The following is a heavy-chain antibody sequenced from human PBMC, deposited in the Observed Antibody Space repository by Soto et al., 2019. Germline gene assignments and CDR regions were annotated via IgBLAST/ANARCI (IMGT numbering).Heavy chain of an antibody. D-gene: IGHD5-12*01. CDR2: IWYDGSNK. Sequence: PGGSLRLSCAASGCAFSSYGMHCVRQAPGKGLEWVAVIWYDGSNKYYADSVKGRFTISRDNSKNTLYLQMNSLRAEDTAVYYCARDRYIVATTAYGGYYYYYMDVWGKGTTVTVSS. CDR3: ARDRYIVATTAYGGYYYYYMDV. J-gene: IGHJ6*03. CDR1: GCAFSSYG. V-gene: IGHV3-33*01.